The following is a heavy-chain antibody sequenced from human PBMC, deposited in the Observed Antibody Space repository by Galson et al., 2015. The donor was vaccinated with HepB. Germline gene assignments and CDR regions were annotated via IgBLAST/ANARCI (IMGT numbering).Heavy chain of an antibody. J-gene: IGHJ4*02. Sequence: SVKVSCKASGSTFTSYDINWVRQATGQGLEWMGWTNPNSGNTGYAQKFQGRVTMTRNTSISTAYMELSSLRSEDTAVYYCARAYCGGDCYSNVNDYWGQGTLVTVSS. CDR1: GSTFTSYD. CDR2: TNPNSGNT. CDR3: ARAYCGGDCYSNVNDY. V-gene: IGHV1-8*01. D-gene: IGHD2-21*02.